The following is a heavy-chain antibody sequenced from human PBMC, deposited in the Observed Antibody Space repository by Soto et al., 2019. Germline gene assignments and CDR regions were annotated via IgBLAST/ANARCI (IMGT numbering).Heavy chain of an antibody. CDR2: ISSSGSTI. V-gene: IGHV3-11*01. CDR1: VFTFSDYY. D-gene: IGHD6-13*01. CDR3: AGTPGGTNDAFDI. J-gene: IGHJ3*02. Sequence: GGSLRLSCAASVFTFSDYYMSWIRQAPGKGLEWVSYISSSGSTIYYADSVKGRFTISRDNAKNSLYLQMNSLRAEDTAVYYCAGTPGGTNDAFDIWGQGTMVTVSS.